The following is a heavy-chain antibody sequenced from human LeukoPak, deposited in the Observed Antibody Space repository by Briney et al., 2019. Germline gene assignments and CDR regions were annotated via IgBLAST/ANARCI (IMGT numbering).Heavy chain of an antibody. CDR2: FDPEDGET. D-gene: IGHD6-6*01. CDR3: ATGLTPAARDPAAFDY. V-gene: IGHV1-24*01. Sequence: GASVKVSCKVSGYTLTELSMHWVRQAPGKGLEWMGGFDPEDGETIYAQKFQGRVTMTEDTSTDTAYMELSSLRSEDTAVYYCATGLTPAARDPAAFDYWGQGTLVTVSS. J-gene: IGHJ4*02. CDR1: GYTLTELS.